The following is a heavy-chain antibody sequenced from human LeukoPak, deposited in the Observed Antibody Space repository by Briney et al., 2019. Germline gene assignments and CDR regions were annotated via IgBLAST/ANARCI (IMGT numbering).Heavy chain of an antibody. CDR3: ARSAPKRHLRWFENWFDH. CDR2: IYYSGST. V-gene: IGHV4-59*11. CDR1: GGSISSHY. J-gene: IGHJ5*02. D-gene: IGHD4-23*01. Sequence: SETLSLTCTVSGGSISSHYWSWIRQPPGKGLEWIGYIYYSGSTNYNPSLKSRVTISVDTSKNQFSLKPSSVTAADTAVYYCARSAPKRHLRWFENWFDHWGQGTLVTVSS.